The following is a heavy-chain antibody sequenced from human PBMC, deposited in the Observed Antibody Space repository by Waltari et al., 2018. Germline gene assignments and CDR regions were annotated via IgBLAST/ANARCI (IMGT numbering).Heavy chain of an antibody. V-gene: IGHV6-1*01. D-gene: IGHD3-10*01. J-gene: IGHJ4*02. CDR3: ARGGFGFNAGRFDS. CDR1: GARLPSNSAI. Sequence: QVQLQQSGPGLVKPSQPLPLTCAISGARLPSNSAIWNWIRQSPSRGLEWLGRTYYRSKWYSDSAVSVKSRITINPDTSKNQFSLQLNSVTPEDTAVYYCARGGFGFNAGRFDSWGRGTLVTVTS. CDR2: TYYRSKWYS.